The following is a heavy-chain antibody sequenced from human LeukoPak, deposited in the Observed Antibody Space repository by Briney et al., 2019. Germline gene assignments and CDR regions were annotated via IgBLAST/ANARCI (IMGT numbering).Heavy chain of an antibody. V-gene: IGHV4-59*12. CDR3: APGIAAASGFDP. CDR1: GGSISSYY. Sequence: SETLSLTCTVSGGSISSYYWSWIRQPPGKGLEWIGYIYYSGSTNYNPSLKSRVTISVDTSKNQFSLRLSSVTAADTAVYYCAPGIAAASGFDPWGQGTLVTVSS. J-gene: IGHJ5*02. D-gene: IGHD6-13*01. CDR2: IYYSGST.